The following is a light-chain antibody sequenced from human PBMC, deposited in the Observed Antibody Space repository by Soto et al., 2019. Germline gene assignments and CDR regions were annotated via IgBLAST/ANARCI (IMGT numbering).Light chain of an antibody. CDR3: QQYGTSPVT. CDR1: QSVSSDY. J-gene: IGKJ4*01. Sequence: EIVLTQSPGTLSLSPGERATLSCRASQSVSSDYLAWYQQKPGQAPRLLIYGASSRATGIPDRFSGSGSGTDFTHTISRLEPEDSAEYYCQQYGTSPVTFGGGTKVEL. V-gene: IGKV3-20*01. CDR2: GAS.